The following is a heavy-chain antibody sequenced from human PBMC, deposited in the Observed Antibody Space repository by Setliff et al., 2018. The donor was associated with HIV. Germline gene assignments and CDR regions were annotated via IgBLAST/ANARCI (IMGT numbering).Heavy chain of an antibody. CDR1: GGSISSDGYY. CDR2: IYFSGST. D-gene: IGHD3-3*01. V-gene: IGHV4-31*03. CDR3: VSGPLSGYGYYFGY. Sequence: PSETLSLTCTVSGGSISSDGYYWTWIRQHPGKGLEWIGYIYFSGSTYYNPSLKSRVTISVDTSKNQFSLKLRSVTAADTAVYYCVSGPLSGYGYYFGYWGQGALVTVSS. J-gene: IGHJ4*02.